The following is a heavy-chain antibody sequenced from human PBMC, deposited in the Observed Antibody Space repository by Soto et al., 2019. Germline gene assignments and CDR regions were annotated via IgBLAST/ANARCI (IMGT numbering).Heavy chain of an antibody. V-gene: IGHV3-30*03. CDR1: GFTFSNNG. Sequence: QVQLVESGGGAVQPGRSLRLSCAASGFTFSNNGIHWVRQAPGKGLEWVAVISSDGINKYYADSVMGRSTISRDNSKNTRFLQMNSLRVDDTAVFYCAMDLYGGSSRFDYWGQGTLVTVSS. CDR2: ISSDGINK. D-gene: IGHD2-15*01. CDR3: AMDLYGGSSRFDY. J-gene: IGHJ4*02.